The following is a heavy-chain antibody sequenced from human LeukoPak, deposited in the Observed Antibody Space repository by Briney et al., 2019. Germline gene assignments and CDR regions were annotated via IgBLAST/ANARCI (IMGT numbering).Heavy chain of an antibody. D-gene: IGHD3-22*01. J-gene: IGHJ4*02. Sequence: GASVKVSCKASGGTFSSYAISWVRQAPGQGLEWMGGIISLFGTANSAQKFQGRVTITTDESTSTAYMELNSLRSEDTAVYYCARYSSGYYSHFDYWGQGTLVTVSS. CDR3: ARYSSGYYSHFDY. V-gene: IGHV1-69*05. CDR2: IISLFGTA. CDR1: GGTFSSYA.